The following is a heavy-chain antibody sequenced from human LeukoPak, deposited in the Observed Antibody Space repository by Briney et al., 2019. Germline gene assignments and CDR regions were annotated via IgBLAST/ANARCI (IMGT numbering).Heavy chain of an antibody. J-gene: IGHJ6*03. Sequence: PSETLSLTCAVSGGSISSGGYSWSWIRQPPGKGLEWIGYIYYSGSTYYNPSLKSRVTISVDTSKNQFSLKLSSVTAADTAVYYCARVIPYGSGSYYYYYYYMDVWGKGTTVTISS. CDR1: GGSISSGGYS. CDR2: IYYSGST. V-gene: IGHV4-30-4*07. D-gene: IGHD3-10*01. CDR3: ARVIPYGSGSYYYYYYYMDV.